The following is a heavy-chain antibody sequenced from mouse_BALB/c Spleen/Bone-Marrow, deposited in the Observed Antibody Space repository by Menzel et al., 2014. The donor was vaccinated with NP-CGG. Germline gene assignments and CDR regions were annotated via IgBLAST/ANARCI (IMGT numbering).Heavy chain of an antibody. J-gene: IGHJ3*01. CDR2: INPSNGRT. V-gene: IGHV1S81*02. D-gene: IGHD2-3*01. CDR3: ARYDGPAWFAY. Sequence: VKLVESGAELVKPGASVRLSCKASGYSFTTYWIHWVKQRPGQGLEWIGEINPSNGRTNYNEKFKSKATLTVDKSSSTAYMQLSSLTSEDSAVYHCARYDGPAWFAYWGQGTLVTVSA. CDR1: GYSFTTYW.